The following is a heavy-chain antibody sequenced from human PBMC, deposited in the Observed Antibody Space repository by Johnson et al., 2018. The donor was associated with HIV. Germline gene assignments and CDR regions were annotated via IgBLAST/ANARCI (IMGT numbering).Heavy chain of an antibody. V-gene: IGHV3-33*06. CDR2: IWYDGSNK. Sequence: QMLLVESGGGVVQPGRSLRLSCAASGFTFSSYGMHWVRQAPGKGLEWVAVIWYDGSNKYYADSVKDRFTISRDNSKNTLYLQMNSLRAEDTAVYYCAKDPGITMIAHAFDIWGQGTMVTVSS. J-gene: IGHJ3*02. D-gene: IGHD3-22*01. CDR1: GFTFSSYG. CDR3: AKDPGITMIAHAFDI.